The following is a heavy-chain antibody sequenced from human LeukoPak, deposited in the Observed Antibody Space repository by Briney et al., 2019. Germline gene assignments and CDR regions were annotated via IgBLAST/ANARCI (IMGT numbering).Heavy chain of an antibody. CDR3: ARDVRGFFDY. J-gene: IGHJ4*02. CDR2: IYTSGST. V-gene: IGHV4-38-2*02. D-gene: IGHD3-10*02. CDR1: GYSISSGYY. Sequence: PSETLSLTCAVSGYSISSGYYWGWIRQPPGKGLEWIGSIYTSGSTNYNPSLKSRVTMSVDTSKNQFSLKLSSVTAADTAVYYCARDVRGFFDYWGQGTLVTVSS.